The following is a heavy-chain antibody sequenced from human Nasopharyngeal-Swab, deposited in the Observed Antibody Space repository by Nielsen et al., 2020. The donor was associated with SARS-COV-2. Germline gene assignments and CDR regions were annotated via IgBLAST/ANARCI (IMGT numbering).Heavy chain of an antibody. J-gene: IGHJ6*02. D-gene: IGHD3-10*01. CDR2: IYYSGST. Sequence: SETLSLTCTVSGGSISSYYWSWIRQPPGKGLEWIGYIYYSGSTYYNPSLKSRVTISVDTSKNQFSLKLSSVTAADTAVYYCARSTSSGSYYSWHYYGMDVWGQGTTVTVSS. V-gene: IGHV4-59*12. CDR3: ARSTSSGSYYSWHYYGMDV. CDR1: GGSISSYY.